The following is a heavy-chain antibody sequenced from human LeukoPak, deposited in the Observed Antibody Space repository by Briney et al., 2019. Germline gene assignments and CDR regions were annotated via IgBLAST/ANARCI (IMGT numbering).Heavy chain of an antibody. CDR3: ARVRPHDFWSGYYHNWFDP. V-gene: IGHV4-34*01. D-gene: IGHD3-3*01. CDR1: GGSFSGYY. Sequence: PSETLYLTCAVYGGSFSGYYWSWIRQPPGKGLEWIGEINHSGSTNYNPSLKSRVTISVDTSKNQFSLKLSSVTAADTAVYYCARVRPHDFWSGYYHNWFDPWGQGTLVTVSS. J-gene: IGHJ5*02. CDR2: INHSGST.